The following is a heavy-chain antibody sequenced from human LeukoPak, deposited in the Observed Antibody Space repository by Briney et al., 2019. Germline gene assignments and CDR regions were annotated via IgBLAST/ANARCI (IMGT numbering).Heavy chain of an antibody. CDR1: GYSISSEYY. J-gene: IGHJ5*02. D-gene: IGHD3-10*01. CDR3: AREFRGSGSYNWFDP. V-gene: IGHV4-38-2*02. Sequence: PSETLSLTCIVSGYSISSEYYWGWIRQPPGKGLEWIGSIYYSGSTYYNPSLKSRVTISVDTSKNQFSLKLSSVTAADTAVYYCAREFRGSGSYNWFDPWGQGTLVTVSS. CDR2: IYYSGST.